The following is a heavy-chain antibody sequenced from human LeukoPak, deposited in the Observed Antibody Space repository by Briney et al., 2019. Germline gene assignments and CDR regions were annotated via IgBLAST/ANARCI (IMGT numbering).Heavy chain of an antibody. CDR1: GYTFISHG. D-gene: IGHD3-3*01. Sequence: GASVKVSCKASGYTFISHGISWVRQAPGQGLEWMGWISAYNGRTEYAPNLQDRVTMTTDTSTTTAYMELRSLTSDDTAVYYCGRWSPNPNDSWGQGTLVTVSS. V-gene: IGHV1-18*01. CDR3: GRWSPNPNDS. J-gene: IGHJ5*01. CDR2: ISAYNGRT.